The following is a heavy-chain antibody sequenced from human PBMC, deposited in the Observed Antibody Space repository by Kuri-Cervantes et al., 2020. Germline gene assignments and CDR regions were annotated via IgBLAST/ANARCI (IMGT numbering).Heavy chain of an antibody. CDR2: ISYDGSNK. CDR1: GFTFGDYA. J-gene: IGHJ2*01. V-gene: IGHV3-30*14. Sequence: GESLKISCTASGFTFGDYAMSWVRQAPGKGLEWVAVISYDGSNKYYADSVKGRFTISRDNSKNTLYLQMGSLRAEDMAVYYCARESDWYFDLWGRGTLVTVSS. CDR3: ARESDWYFDL.